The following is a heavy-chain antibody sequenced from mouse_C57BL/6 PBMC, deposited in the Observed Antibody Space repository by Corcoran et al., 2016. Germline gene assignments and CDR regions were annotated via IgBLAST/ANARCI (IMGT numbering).Heavy chain of an antibody. CDR1: GYSFTSYY. J-gene: IGHJ2*01. V-gene: IGHV1-66*01. D-gene: IGHD3-2*01. CDR3: ARRGQLVFDY. CDR2: IYPGRGNT. Sequence: QVQLQQSGPELVKPGASVKISCKASGYSFTSYYIHWVKQRPGQGLEWIGWIYPGRGNTKYNEKYKGKATRTAYTSSSTAYMQLSSLTSEDSAVYYCARRGQLVFDYWGQGTTLTVSS.